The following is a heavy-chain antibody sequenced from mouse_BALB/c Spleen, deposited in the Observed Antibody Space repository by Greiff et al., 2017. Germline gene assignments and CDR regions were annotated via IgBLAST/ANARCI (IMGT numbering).Heavy chain of an antibody. CDR2: ISSGGST. V-gene: IGHV5-6-5*01. Sequence: EVHLVESGGGLVKPGGSLKLSCAASGFTFSSYAMSWVRQTPEKRLEWVASISSGGSTYYPDSVKGRFTISRDNARNILYLQMSSLRSEDTAMYYCARGNYYFDYWGQGTTLTVSS. D-gene: IGHD1-3*01. CDR3: ARGNYYFDY. CDR1: GFTFSSYA. J-gene: IGHJ2*01.